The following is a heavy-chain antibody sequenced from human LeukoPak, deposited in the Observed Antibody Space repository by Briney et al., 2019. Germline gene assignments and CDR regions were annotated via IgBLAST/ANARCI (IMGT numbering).Heavy chain of an antibody. D-gene: IGHD6-13*01. CDR2: IYYSGST. J-gene: IGHJ5*02. V-gene: IGHV4-59*01. CDR3: ARGGSSWYEFDP. CDR1: GGSISSYF. Sequence: SETLSLTYTVSGGSISSYFWSWIRQPPGKGLEWIGYIYYSGSTNYNPSLKSRVTISVDTSKNQFSLKLSSVTAADTAVYYCARGGSSWYEFDPWGQGTLVTVSS.